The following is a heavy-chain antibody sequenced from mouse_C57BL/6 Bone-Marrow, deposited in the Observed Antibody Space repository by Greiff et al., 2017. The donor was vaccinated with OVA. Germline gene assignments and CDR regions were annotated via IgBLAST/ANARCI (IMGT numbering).Heavy chain of an antibody. CDR1: GYAFSSSW. CDR2: IYPGDGDT. J-gene: IGHJ3*01. D-gene: IGHD1-1*01. Sequence: QVQLKQSGPELVKPGASVKISCKASGYAFSSSWMNWVKQRPGKGLAWIGRIYPGDGDTNYNGKFKGKATLTAAKASSTAYMQLSSLTSEDSAVYFCARCAPYYYGSPWFAYWGQGTRVTVSA. CDR3: ARCAPYYYGSPWFAY. V-gene: IGHV1-82*01.